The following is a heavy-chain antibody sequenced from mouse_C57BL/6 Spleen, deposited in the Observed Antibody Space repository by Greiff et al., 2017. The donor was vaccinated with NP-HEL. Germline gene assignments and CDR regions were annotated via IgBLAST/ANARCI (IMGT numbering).Heavy chain of an antibody. J-gene: IGHJ1*03. V-gene: IGHV5-17*01. CDR1: GFTFSDYG. Sequence: EVMLVESGGGLVKPGGSLKLSCAASGFTFSDYGMHWVRQAPEKGLEWVAYISSGSSTIYYADTVKGRFTISRDNAKNTLFLQMTSLRSEDTAMYYCARDVPDWYFDVWGTGTTVTVSS. CDR2: ISSGSSTI. CDR3: ARDVPDWYFDV.